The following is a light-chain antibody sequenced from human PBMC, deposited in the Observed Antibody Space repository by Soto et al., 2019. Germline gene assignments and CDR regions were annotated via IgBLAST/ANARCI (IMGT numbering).Light chain of an antibody. Sequence: DIQMTQSPSSLSASVGDRVIITCRASQSITTYLNWYEQKPGKAPKLLIYASSNLQSGVPSRFSGSGSGTAFTLTISSLQPEDSASYYCLQTYTTPYTFGQGTRLEIK. CDR3: LQTYTTPYT. V-gene: IGKV1-39*01. CDR2: ASS. CDR1: QSITTY. J-gene: IGKJ5*01.